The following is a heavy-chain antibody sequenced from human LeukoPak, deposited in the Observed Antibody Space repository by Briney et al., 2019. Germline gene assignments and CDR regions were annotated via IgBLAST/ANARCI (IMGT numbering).Heavy chain of an antibody. D-gene: IGHD2-2*01. CDR2: ISTTSTYI. J-gene: IGHJ4*02. CDR3: ARDVGGYCSSTSCYASDY. V-gene: IGHV3-21*04. Sequence: PGGSLRLSCAASGFTFSSYNMNWVRQAPGKGLEWVSSISTTSTYIYYADSVKGRFTISRDNAKNSLFLQMNSLRAEDTALYYCARDVGGYCSSTSCYASDYWGQGTLVTVSS. CDR1: GFTFSSYN.